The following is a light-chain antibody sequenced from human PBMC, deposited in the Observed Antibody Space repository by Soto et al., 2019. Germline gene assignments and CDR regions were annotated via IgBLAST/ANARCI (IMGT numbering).Light chain of an antibody. CDR1: ENINTY. CDR3: QHRNNWPLT. Sequence: IVLTQSPATLSVSPGETATLSCRASENINTYLAWYQQKPGQAPKLLIYDAPNRATGIPARFSASGSGTDFTLTISSLEPEDFAVYYCQHRNNWPLTFGGGTKVEIK. V-gene: IGKV3-11*01. CDR2: DAP. J-gene: IGKJ4*01.